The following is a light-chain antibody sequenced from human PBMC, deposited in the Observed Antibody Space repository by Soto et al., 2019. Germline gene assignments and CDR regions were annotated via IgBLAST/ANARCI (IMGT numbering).Light chain of an antibody. V-gene: IGLV2-8*01. J-gene: IGLJ1*01. Sequence: QSALTQPPSASGSPGQSVTISCTGTTSDVGGYNYVSWYQQHPGKAPNLIIYEVTKRPSGVPDRFSGSKSGNTASLTVSGLQAEDEADYYCSSYAGSNNPYVFGTGTKLTVL. CDR3: SSYAGSNNPYV. CDR2: EVT. CDR1: TSDVGGYNY.